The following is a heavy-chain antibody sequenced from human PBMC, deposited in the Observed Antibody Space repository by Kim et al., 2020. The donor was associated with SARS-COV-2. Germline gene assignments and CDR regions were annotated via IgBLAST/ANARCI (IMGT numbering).Heavy chain of an antibody. J-gene: IGHJ3*02. Sequence: GGSLRLSCAASGFTFSSYWMHWVRQAPGKGLVWVSRINSDGSSTSYADSVKGRFTISRDNAKNTLYLQMNSLRAEDTAVYYCAREGIVVVPLDAFDIWGQGTMVTVSS. D-gene: IGHD2-2*01. V-gene: IGHV3-74*01. CDR3: AREGIVVVPLDAFDI. CDR2: INSDGSST. CDR1: GFTFSSYW.